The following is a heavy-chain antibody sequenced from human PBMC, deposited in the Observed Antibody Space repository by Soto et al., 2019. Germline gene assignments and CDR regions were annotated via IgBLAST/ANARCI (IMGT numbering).Heavy chain of an antibody. CDR1: GGSISSSSYY. CDR2: IYYSGST. J-gene: IGHJ4*02. D-gene: IGHD2-8*01. Sequence: PSETLSLTCTVSGGSISSSSYYWGWIRQPPGKGLERIGSIYYSGSTYYNPSLKSHATISVDTSNNQSSPKLSSVTAADTAVYYCATISLYSTTGVCYTGQAGEFDYWGQGTLVTVSS. V-gene: IGHV4-39*01. CDR3: ATISLYSTTGVCYTGQAGEFDY.